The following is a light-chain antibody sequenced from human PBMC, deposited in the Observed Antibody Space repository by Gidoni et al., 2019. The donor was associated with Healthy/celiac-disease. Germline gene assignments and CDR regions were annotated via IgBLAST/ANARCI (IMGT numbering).Light chain of an antibody. J-gene: IGLJ3*02. CDR3: CSYAGSSTWV. Sequence: QSALPQPASVSGSPGQSITISCTGTSSDVGSYNLVSWYQQPPGKATKLMIYEGSKRPSGVSNRFSGSKSGNTASLTISGLQAEDEADYYCCSYAGSSTWVFGGGTKLTV. CDR2: EGS. V-gene: IGLV2-23*01. CDR1: SSDVGSYNL.